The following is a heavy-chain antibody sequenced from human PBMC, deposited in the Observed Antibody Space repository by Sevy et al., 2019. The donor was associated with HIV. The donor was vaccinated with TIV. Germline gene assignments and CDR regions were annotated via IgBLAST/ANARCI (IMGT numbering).Heavy chain of an antibody. V-gene: IGHV4-39*01. J-gene: IGHJ5*02. CDR1: GGSISSRSSY. CDR3: ASTRDYYGSGSSFSHWFDP. CDR2: IYYSGST. Sequence: SETLSLTCTVSGGSISSRSSYWGWIRQHPGKGLEWIGSIYYSGSTYSNPSLKSRLTMSVDTSKNQFSLKLSSVTAADTAVYYCASTRDYYGSGSSFSHWFDPWGQGILVTVSS. D-gene: IGHD3-10*01.